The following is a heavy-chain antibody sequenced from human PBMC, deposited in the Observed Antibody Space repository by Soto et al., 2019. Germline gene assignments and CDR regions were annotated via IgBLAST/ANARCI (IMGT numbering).Heavy chain of an antibody. D-gene: IGHD3-22*01. CDR3: ARDLFGDYDSSGFFCGMDV. Sequence: QVQLQESGPGLVKPSQTLSLTCTVSGGSISSGDYYWSWIRQPPGKGLEWIGYIHYSGSTYYNPSRTRRVPIPVGTAKNQFSLKLSSVTAADTAVYYCARDLFGDYDSSGFFCGMDVWGQGTTVTVSS. J-gene: IGHJ6*02. CDR1: GGSISSGDYY. V-gene: IGHV4-30-4*01. CDR2: IHYSGST.